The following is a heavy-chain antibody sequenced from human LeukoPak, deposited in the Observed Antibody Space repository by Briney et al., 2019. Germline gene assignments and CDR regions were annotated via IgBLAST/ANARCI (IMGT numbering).Heavy chain of an antibody. V-gene: IGHV1-24*01. J-gene: IGHJ4*02. CDR2: FGHEDGET. CDR1: GSTLSQIS. Sequence: ASVKVSCKVSGSTLSQISIDWVRQAPGKGLEWMGTFGHEDGETIYAQKFQGRFNMTVDTAADTAYMEVSSLMSEDTAIYYCATGAIVFDYWGPGTLVIVSS. D-gene: IGHD2/OR15-2a*01. CDR3: ATGAIVFDY.